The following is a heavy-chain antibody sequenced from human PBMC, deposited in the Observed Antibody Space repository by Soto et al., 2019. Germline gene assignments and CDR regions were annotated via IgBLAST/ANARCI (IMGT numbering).Heavy chain of an antibody. CDR2: INHSGST. CDR3: ARVSTVTTFGY. Sequence: SETLSLTCAVYGGSFSGYYWSWIRQPPGKGLEWIGEINHSGSTNYNPSLKSRVTISVDTSKNQFSLKLSSVTAADTAVYYCARVSTVTTFGYWGPGTLVTVSS. D-gene: IGHD4-17*01. CDR1: GGSFSGYY. J-gene: IGHJ4*02. V-gene: IGHV4-34*01.